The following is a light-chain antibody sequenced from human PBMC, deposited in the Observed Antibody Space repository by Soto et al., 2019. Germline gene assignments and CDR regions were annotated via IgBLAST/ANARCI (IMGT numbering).Light chain of an antibody. CDR3: QQYNNWTPLT. V-gene: IGKV3-15*01. Sequence: EIVMTQSPATLSVSPGERATLSCRASQSVSSNLAWYQQKPGQAPRLLIYGASTRATGIPARFSGSGSGTEFTLTICSRQSEDFAVYYCQQYNNWTPLTFGGGTKVEIK. CDR1: QSVSSN. J-gene: IGKJ4*01. CDR2: GAS.